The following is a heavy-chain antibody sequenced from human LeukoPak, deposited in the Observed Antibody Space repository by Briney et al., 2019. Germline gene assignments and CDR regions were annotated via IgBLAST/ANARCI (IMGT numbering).Heavy chain of an antibody. Sequence: SETLSLTCTVSGGSISSSSYYWGWIRQPPGKGLEWIGSIYYSGSTYYNPSLKSRVTISVDTSKNQFSLKLSSVTAADTAVYYCARRNSGSLIDYWGQGTLVTVSS. J-gene: IGHJ4*02. CDR3: ARRNSGSLIDY. CDR1: GGSISSSSYY. V-gene: IGHV4-39*01. D-gene: IGHD1-26*01. CDR2: IYYSGST.